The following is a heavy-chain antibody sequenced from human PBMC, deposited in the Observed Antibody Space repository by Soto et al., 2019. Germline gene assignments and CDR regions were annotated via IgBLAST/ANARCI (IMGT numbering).Heavy chain of an antibody. V-gene: IGHV3-48*03. CDR3: AKEKSITNSGYDAFDI. D-gene: IGHD5-18*01. CDR2: INSGGSRI. J-gene: IGHJ3*02. Sequence: PGGSLRLSCAASGFTFISYEMDWVRQVPGKGLEWVAYINSGGSRIYYGDSVKGRFTISRDDARNSLYLQMNSLRAEDTAVYYCAKEKSITNSGYDAFDIWGQGTMVTVSS. CDR1: GFTFISYE.